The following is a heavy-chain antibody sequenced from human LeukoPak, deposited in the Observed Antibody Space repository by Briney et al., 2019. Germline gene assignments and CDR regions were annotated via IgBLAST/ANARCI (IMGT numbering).Heavy chain of an antibody. CDR3: STVGKGNW. CDR1: GFTFSAYS. D-gene: IGHD1-1*01. V-gene: IGHV3-15*01. Sequence: GGSLRLSCAASGFTFSAYSMNWVRQAPGKGLEWVGRIKSKTDGGTTDYAAPVKGRFIISRDDSKDTLYLHLNSLKTEDTAVYYCSTVGKGNWWGQGTLVTVSS. CDR2: IKSKTDGGTT. J-gene: IGHJ4*02.